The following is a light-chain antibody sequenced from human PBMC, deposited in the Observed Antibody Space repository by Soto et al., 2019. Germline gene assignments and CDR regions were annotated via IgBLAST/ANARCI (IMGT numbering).Light chain of an antibody. J-gene: IGLJ1*01. V-gene: IGLV2-14*01. CDR3: SSKRDSSTLFV. Sequence: QSVLTQPASVSGSPGQSITISRTGTSSDVGAYNYVSWYQHHPGKVPKLLIYEVTNRPSGVSDRFSGSKSGNTASLTISGLQAEDEADYYCSSKRDSSTLFVFGTGTKVTVL. CDR2: EVT. CDR1: SSDVGAYNY.